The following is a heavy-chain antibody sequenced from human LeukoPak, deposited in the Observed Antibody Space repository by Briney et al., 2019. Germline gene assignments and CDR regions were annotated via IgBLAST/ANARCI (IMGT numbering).Heavy chain of an antibody. J-gene: IGHJ4*02. CDR1: GFTFSNYE. D-gene: IGHD1-26*01. Sequence: PGGSLRLSCAASGFTFSNYEMNWVRQAPGKGLEWVSYISSSGGTIYYADSVKGRFTISRDNAKNSLYLQMNSLRAEDTAVYYCATGGNSLAYWGQGTLVTVSS. CDR3: ATGGNSLAY. CDR2: ISSSGGTI. V-gene: IGHV3-48*03.